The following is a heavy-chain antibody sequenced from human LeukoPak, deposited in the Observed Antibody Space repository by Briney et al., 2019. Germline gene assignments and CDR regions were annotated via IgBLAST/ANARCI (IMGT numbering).Heavy chain of an antibody. Sequence: SETLSLTCIVSGGSINSDVYYWTWIRKHPRKGLEWIGYIHNTGSTYNPTLKTRVTISKDTSANQFSLKLSSVTAADTAVYYCAKEVAAIDYWGQGTLVTVSS. J-gene: IGHJ4*02. CDR1: GGSINSDVYY. V-gene: IGHV4-31*03. CDR2: IHNTGST. D-gene: IGHD5-12*01. CDR3: AKEVAAIDY.